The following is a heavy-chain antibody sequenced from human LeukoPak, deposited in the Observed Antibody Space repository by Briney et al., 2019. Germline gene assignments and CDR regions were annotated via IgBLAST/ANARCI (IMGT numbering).Heavy chain of an antibody. CDR3: ARPFTAAADY. CDR1: GGSFSGYY. J-gene: IGHJ4*02. D-gene: IGHD6-13*01. CDR2: INHSGST. Sequence: SETLSLTCAVYGGSFSGYYWSWIRQPPGKGLEWIGEINHSGSTNYNPSLKSRVTISVDTSENQLSLKLSSVTAADTAVYYCARPFTAAADYWGQGTLVTVSS. V-gene: IGHV4-34*01.